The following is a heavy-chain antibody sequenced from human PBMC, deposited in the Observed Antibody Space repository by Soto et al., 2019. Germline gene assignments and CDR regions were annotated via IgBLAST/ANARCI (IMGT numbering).Heavy chain of an antibody. CDR1: GFTFSSYA. CDR3: AKAGYDILTGYKNWFDP. J-gene: IGHJ5*02. V-gene: IGHV3-23*01. Sequence: GGSLRLSCAASGFTFSSYAMSWVRQAPGKGLEWVSTISGSGGSTYYADSVKGRFTISRDNSKNTLYLQMNSLRAEDTAVYYCAKAGYDILTGYKNWFDPWGQGTLVTVSS. D-gene: IGHD3-9*01. CDR2: ISGSGGST.